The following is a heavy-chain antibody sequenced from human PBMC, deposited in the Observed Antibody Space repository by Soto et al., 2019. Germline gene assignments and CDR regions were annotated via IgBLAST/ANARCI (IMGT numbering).Heavy chain of an antibody. CDR2: ISNDGKTA. CDR1: GFNFRVYW. Sequence: GGSLRLSCSASGFNFRVYWMHWVRQAPGKGLVWVSRISNDGKTATYADSVEGRFTVSRDNANNMVYLQMNSLTAEDAAVYFCARGGSWFDLWGQGTVVTVSS. V-gene: IGHV3-74*03. CDR3: ARGGSWFDL. J-gene: IGHJ5*02.